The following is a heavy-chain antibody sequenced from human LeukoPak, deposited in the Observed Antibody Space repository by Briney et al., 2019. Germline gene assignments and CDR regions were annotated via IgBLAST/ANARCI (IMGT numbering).Heavy chain of an antibody. CDR1: GFTFSNAW. Sequence: GGSLRLFCAVSGFTFSNAWMSWVRQAPGKGLEWVGRIKSKTDGGTTDYAAPVKGRFTISRDDSKNTLYLQMNSLKTEDTAVYYCTTDPSRGGYGADYWGQGTLVTVSS. D-gene: IGHD5-12*01. J-gene: IGHJ4*02. CDR2: IKSKTDGGTT. V-gene: IGHV3-15*01. CDR3: TTDPSRGGYGADY.